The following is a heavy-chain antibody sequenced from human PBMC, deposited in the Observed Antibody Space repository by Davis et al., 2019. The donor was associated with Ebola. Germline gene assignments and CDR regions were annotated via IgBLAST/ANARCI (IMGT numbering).Heavy chain of an antibody. D-gene: IGHD1-26*01. CDR3: ARDLVGATEGYFDY. CDR2: ISSRSTYI. CDR1: GFTFSDYS. Sequence: GGSLRLSCAASGFTFSDYSMNWVRQAPGKGLEWVSSISSRSTYIYYAGSVKGRFTISRDNAKNSLYLQMNSLRAEDTAVYYCARDLVGATEGYFDYWGQGALVTVSS. V-gene: IGHV3-21*01. J-gene: IGHJ4*02.